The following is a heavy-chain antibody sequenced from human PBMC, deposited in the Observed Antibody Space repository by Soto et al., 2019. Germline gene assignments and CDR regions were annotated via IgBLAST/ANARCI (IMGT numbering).Heavy chain of an antibody. CDR1: GGSFSGYY. CDR3: ARGVTMVRGVSSSDY. Sequence: QVQLQQWGAGLLKPSETLSLTCAVYGGSFSGYYWSWIRQPPGKGLEWIGEINHSGSTNYNPSLKSRVTIXXDXSXRQFSLKLSSVTAADPAVYYCARGVTMVRGVSSSDYWGQGTLVTVSS. CDR2: INHSGST. J-gene: IGHJ4*02. D-gene: IGHD3-10*01. V-gene: IGHV4-34*01.